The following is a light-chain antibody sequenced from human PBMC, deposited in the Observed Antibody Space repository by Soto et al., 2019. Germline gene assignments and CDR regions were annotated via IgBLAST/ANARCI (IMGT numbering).Light chain of an antibody. J-gene: IGKJ1*01. CDR2: AAS. V-gene: IGKV1-39*01. CDR3: QQSYNTSWT. CDR1: QSISSY. Sequence: DIQMSHSPSSLSASVGDRVTITCRASQSISSYLNWYQQKPGKAPKLLIYAASSLQSGVPSRFSGSGSGTDFTLTISSLQPEDFATYYCQQSYNTSWTFGQGTKVDIX.